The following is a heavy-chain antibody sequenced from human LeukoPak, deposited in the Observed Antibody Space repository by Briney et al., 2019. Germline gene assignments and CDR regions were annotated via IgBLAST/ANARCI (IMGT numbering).Heavy chain of an antibody. V-gene: IGHV3-9*01. J-gene: IGHJ4*02. Sequence: PGGSLRLSCAASGFTFDDYAMHWVRQAPGKGLAWVSGISWNSGSIGYADSVKGRFTISRDNAKNSLYLQMNSLRAEDTALYYCAKVQPGDYYDSSGYYWGAFDYWGQGTLVTVSS. CDR1: GFTFDDYA. D-gene: IGHD3-22*01. CDR3: AKVQPGDYYDSSGYYWGAFDY. CDR2: ISWNSGSI.